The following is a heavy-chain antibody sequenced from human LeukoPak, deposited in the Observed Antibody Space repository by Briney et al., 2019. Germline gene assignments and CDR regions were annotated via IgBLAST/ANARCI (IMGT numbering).Heavy chain of an antibody. CDR3: ARADNWKYGSFDF. J-gene: IGHJ4*02. CDR1: GFTFSKHW. CDR2: IKQDGSEK. D-gene: IGHD1-7*01. Sequence: PGGSLRLSCAASGFTFSKHWMSWVRQAPGKGLEWVANIKQDGSEKYYVDSVKGRFTISRDNAKNSLYLQMNSLRAEDTAVYYCARADNWKYGSFDFWGQGTLVTVSS. V-gene: IGHV3-7*01.